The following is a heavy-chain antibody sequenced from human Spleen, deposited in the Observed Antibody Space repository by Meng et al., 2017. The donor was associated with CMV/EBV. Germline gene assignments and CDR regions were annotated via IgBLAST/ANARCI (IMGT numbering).Heavy chain of an antibody. CDR3: ARVAQRHYYDSSGYADY. CDR1: YSFTSYG. J-gene: IGHJ4*02. CDR2: ISAYNGNT. D-gene: IGHD3-22*01. Sequence: YSFTSYGISWVRQAPGQRLEWMGWISAYNGNTNYAQKLQGRVTMTTDTSTSTAYMELRSLRSDDTAVYYCARVAQRHYYDSSGYADYWGQGTLVTVSS. V-gene: IGHV1-18*01.